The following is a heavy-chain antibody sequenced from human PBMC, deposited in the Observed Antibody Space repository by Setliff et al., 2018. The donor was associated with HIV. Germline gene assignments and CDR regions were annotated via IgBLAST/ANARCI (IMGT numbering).Heavy chain of an antibody. Sequence: PSETLSLTCAVSSGSISSSNWWSWVRQPPGKELEWIGEIYHSGSTHYNPSLQSRVTISVDKSKSQFSLKLNSVTAADTAVYYCARGHDNKYYYFYYMDVWGKGTTVTVSS. J-gene: IGHJ6*03. V-gene: IGHV4-4*02. CDR2: IYHSGST. CDR1: SGSISSSNW. CDR3: ARGHDNKYYYFYYMDV. D-gene: IGHD3-9*01.